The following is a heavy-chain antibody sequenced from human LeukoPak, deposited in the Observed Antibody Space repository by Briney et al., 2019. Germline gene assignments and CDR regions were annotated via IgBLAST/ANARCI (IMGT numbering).Heavy chain of an antibody. D-gene: IGHD6-19*01. CDR3: AGDKGTSGWNEIFHFDI. Sequence: ASVKVSCKASGGTFSNYAISWVRQAPGQGPEWMGRIIPVVGTPNYAQKFRVRVTISADRSTGTSYLELSSLTSEDTAVYYCAGDKGTSGWNEIFHFDIWSQGTLVTVSS. J-gene: IGHJ4*02. CDR1: GGTFSNYA. CDR2: IIPVVGTP. V-gene: IGHV1-69*04.